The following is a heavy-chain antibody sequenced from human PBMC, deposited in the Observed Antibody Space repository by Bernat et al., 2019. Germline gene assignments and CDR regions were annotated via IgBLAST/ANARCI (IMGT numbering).Heavy chain of an antibody. V-gene: IGHV4-30-4*01. D-gene: IGHD3-3*01. CDR2: FYYSGST. CDR3: ARVGGLFWSGYYYYFDY. J-gene: IGHJ4*02. CDR1: GDSISSGDYY. Sequence: QVQLQESGPGLVKPSQTLSLTCSVSGDSISSGDYYWSWIRQPPGKGLEWIGYFYYSGSTYYNPSLKSRVTISVDTSKNQFSLKLSSVTAADTAVYYCARVGGLFWSGYYYYFDYWGQGTLVTVSS.